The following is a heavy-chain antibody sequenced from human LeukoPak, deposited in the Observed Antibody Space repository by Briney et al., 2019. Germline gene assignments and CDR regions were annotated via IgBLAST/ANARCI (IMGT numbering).Heavy chain of an antibody. CDR1: GGTFSSYA. CDR2: IIPIFGTA. CDR3: ARGRKDYDSGGYILPY. V-gene: IGHV1-69*13. Sequence: ASVKVSCKASGGTFSSYAISWVRQAPGQGLEWMGGIIPIFGTANYAQKFQGRVTITADESTSTAYMELSSLRSEDTAVYYCARGRKDYDSGGYILPYWGQGTLVTVSS. J-gene: IGHJ4*02. D-gene: IGHD3-22*01.